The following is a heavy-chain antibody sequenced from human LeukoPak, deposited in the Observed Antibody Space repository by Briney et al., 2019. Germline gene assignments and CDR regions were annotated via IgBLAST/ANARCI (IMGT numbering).Heavy chain of an antibody. V-gene: IGHV3-43*02. CDR2: ISGDGGST. J-gene: IGHJ4*02. CDR3: AKETSGGSSGYYFDY. CDR1: GFTFDDYA. Sequence: GGSLRLSCAASGFTFDDYAMHWVRQAPGKGLEWVSLISGDGGSTYYADSVKGRFTISRDNSKNSLYLQMNSLRTEDTALYYCAKETSGGSSGYYFDYWGQGTLVTVSS. D-gene: IGHD3-22*01.